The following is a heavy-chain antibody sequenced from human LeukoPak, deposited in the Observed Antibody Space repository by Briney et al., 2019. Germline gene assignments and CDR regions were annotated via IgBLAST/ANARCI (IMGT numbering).Heavy chain of an antibody. D-gene: IGHD6-6*01. J-gene: IGHJ6*03. CDR2: INHSGST. CDR1: GGSFSGYY. CDR3: ARGRIAARAYYYYMDV. Sequence: SETLSLTCAVYGGSFSGYYWSWIRQPPGKGLEWIGEINHSGSTNYNPSLKSRVTISVDTSKNQFSLKLSSVTAADTAVYYCARGRIAARAYYYYMDVWGKGTTVTVSS. V-gene: IGHV4-34*01.